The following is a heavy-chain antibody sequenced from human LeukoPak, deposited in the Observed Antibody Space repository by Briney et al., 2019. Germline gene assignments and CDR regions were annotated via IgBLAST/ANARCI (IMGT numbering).Heavy chain of an antibody. J-gene: IGHJ4*02. CDR2: ISGNGGST. CDR1: GFTFSPYG. CDR3: AKTMVRGGKIDY. V-gene: IGHV3-23*01. Sequence: PGGSLRLSCAASGFTFSPYGMSWVRQAPGKGLEWVSAISGNGGSTYYADSVKGQFTISRDNSKNTLYLQMNSLRAEDTAVYYYAKTMVRGGKIDYWGQGTLVTVSS. D-gene: IGHD3-10*01.